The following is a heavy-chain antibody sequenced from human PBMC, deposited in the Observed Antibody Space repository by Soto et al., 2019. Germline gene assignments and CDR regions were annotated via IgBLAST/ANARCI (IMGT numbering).Heavy chain of an antibody. V-gene: IGHV4-4*02. CDR2: IYYSGST. CDR1: GGSITSENW. CDR3: ARHSRPYFDY. J-gene: IGHJ4*02. Sequence: SETLSLTCTVSGGSITSENWWSWVRQPPGKGLEWIGYIYYSGSTYYNPSLKSRVTISVDTSKNQFSLKLSSVTAADTAVYYCARHSRPYFDYWGQGTLVTVSS.